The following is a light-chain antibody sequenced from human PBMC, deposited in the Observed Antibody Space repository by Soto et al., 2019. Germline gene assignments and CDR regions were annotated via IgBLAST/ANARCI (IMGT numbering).Light chain of an antibody. CDR1: QIISSY. CDR2: KAS. Sequence: DIQMTQSPSTLSASVGDRVTITCRASQIISSYLAWYQQKPGKAPKLLISKASSLESGVPSRFSGSGSGTQFTLTISGLQPDDFATYHCQQYKAYPTWTFGQGTKVEMK. J-gene: IGKJ1*01. CDR3: QQYKAYPTWT. V-gene: IGKV1-5*03.